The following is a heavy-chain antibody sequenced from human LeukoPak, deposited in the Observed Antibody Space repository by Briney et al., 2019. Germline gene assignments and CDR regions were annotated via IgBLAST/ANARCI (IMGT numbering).Heavy chain of an antibody. J-gene: IGHJ3*02. CDR3: ARGPSAGHPTGDAFDI. Sequence: SETLSLTCAVYGGSFSGYYWSWIRQPPVKGLEWIGEINHSGSTNYNPSLKSRVTISVDTSKNQFSLKLSSVTAADTAVYYCARGPSAGHPTGDAFDIWGQGTMVTVSS. CDR1: GGSFSGYY. D-gene: IGHD3-10*01. CDR2: INHSGST. V-gene: IGHV4-34*01.